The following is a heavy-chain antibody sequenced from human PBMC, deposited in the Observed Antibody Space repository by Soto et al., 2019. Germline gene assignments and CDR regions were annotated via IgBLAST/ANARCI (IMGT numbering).Heavy chain of an antibody. CDR2: IIPIFGTA. D-gene: IGHD1-26*01. J-gene: IGHJ4*02. CDR1: GGTFSSYA. Sequence: GASVKVSCKASGGTFSSYAISWVRQAPGQGLEWMGGIIPIFGTANYAQKFQGRVTITADESTSTAYMELSSLRSEDTAVYYCARVSVGALSFDYWGQGTLVTVSS. CDR3: ARVSVGALSFDY. V-gene: IGHV1-69*13.